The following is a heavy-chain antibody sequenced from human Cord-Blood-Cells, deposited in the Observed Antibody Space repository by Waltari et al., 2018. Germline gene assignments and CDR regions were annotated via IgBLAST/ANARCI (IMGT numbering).Heavy chain of an antibody. CDR2: INPNSGGT. Sequence: QVQLVQSGAEVKKPGASVKVSCKASGYTFTGYYMHLVRQPPGQGLEWMGWINPNSGGTNYAQKFQGRVTMTRDTSISTAYMELSRLRSDDTAVYYCARDPTYYYDSSGYSFDYWGQGTLVTVSS. CDR1: GYTFTGYY. D-gene: IGHD3-22*01. V-gene: IGHV1-2*02. J-gene: IGHJ4*02. CDR3: ARDPTYYYDSSGYSFDY.